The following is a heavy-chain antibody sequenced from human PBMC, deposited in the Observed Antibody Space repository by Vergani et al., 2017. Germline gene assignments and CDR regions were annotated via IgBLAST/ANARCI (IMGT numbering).Heavy chain of an antibody. CDR2: ISWNSGSI. Sequence: EVQLVESGGGLVQPGRSLRLSCAASGFTFDDYAMHWVRQAPGKGLEWVSGISWNSGSIGYADSVKGRFTISRDNAKNSLYLQMNSLRAEDTALYYCARSQGGQWLVLYYYMDVWGKGTTVTVSS. CDR1: GFTFDDYA. CDR3: ARSQGGQWLVLYYYMDV. J-gene: IGHJ6*03. V-gene: IGHV3-9*01. D-gene: IGHD6-19*01.